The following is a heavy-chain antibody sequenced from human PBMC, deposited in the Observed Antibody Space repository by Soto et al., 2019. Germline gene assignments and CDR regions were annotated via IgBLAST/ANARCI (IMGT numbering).Heavy chain of an antibody. J-gene: IGHJ4*02. Sequence: EVHLLESGGGLVQPGGSLRLSCAASGLNFSNSAMTWGRQSLGKGPEWVSSIGRTNTTHYADSVKGRFAISRDNSQNTLYLQMNSLTAEDTAVYFCAKVDAYSYRTDQCGQGPLVTVSS. CDR3: AKVDAYSYRTDQ. V-gene: IGHV3-23*01. D-gene: IGHD3-16*02. CDR1: GLNFSNSA. CDR2: IGRTNTT.